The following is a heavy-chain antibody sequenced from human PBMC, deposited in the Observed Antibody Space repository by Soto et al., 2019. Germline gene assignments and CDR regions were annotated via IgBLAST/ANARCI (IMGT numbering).Heavy chain of an antibody. Sequence: SETLSLTCTVSGGSISSSSYYWGWIRQPPGKGLEWIGRIYYSGSTYYNPSLKSRVTISVDTSKNQFSLKLSSVTAADTAVYYCASHVRGSYYYGMDVWGQGTTVTVSS. CDR2: IYYSGST. CDR3: ASHVRGSYYYGMDV. D-gene: IGHD3-10*02. V-gene: IGHV4-39*01. J-gene: IGHJ6*02. CDR1: GGSISSSSYY.